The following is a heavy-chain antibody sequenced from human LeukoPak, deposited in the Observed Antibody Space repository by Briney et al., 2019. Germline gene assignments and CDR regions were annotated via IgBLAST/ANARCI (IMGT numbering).Heavy chain of an antibody. Sequence: SETLSLTCTVSGGSISSYYWSWIRQPPGKGLEWIGYIYYSGSTNYNPSLKSRVTISVATSKNQFSLQLSSVTAADTAVYYCARAPGERYCSSTSCSVNDAFDIWGQGTMVTVSS. CDR2: IYYSGST. V-gene: IGHV4-59*01. CDR3: ARAPGERYCSSTSCSVNDAFDI. J-gene: IGHJ3*02. D-gene: IGHD2-2*01. CDR1: GGSISSYY.